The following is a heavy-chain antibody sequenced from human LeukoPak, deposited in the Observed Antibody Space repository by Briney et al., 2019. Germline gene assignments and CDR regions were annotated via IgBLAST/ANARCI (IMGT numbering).Heavy chain of an antibody. CDR2: INAGNGNT. Sequence: ASVKVSCKASGYTFTSYAMHWVRQAPGQRLEWMGWINAGNGNTKYSQKFQGRVTITRDTSASTAYMELSSLRSEDTAVYYCARPLDYYDSSGYYLEYFDYWGQGTLVTVSS. CDR3: ARPLDYYDSSGYYLEYFDY. D-gene: IGHD3-22*01. CDR1: GYTFTSYA. J-gene: IGHJ4*02. V-gene: IGHV1-3*01.